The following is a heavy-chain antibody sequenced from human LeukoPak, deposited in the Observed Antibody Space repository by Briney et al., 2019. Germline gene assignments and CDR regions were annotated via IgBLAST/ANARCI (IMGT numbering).Heavy chain of an antibody. CDR2: INPNSGGT. V-gene: IGHV1-2*02. CDR1: GYTFTGYY. J-gene: IGHJ4*02. CDR3: ARIGHSDKMIAY. Sequence: ASVKVSCKASGYTFTGYYMHWVRQAPGQGLEWMGWINPNSGGTNYAQKFQGRVTMTRDTSISTAYMELRSLRSDDTAVYFCARIGHSDKMIAYWGQGTLVTVSS. D-gene: IGHD3-22*01.